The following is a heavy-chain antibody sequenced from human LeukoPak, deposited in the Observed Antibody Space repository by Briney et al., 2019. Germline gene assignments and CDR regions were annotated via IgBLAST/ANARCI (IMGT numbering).Heavy chain of an antibody. V-gene: IGHV4-59*08. D-gene: IGHD4-17*01. CDR1: GVSITSYY. J-gene: IGHJ5*02. CDR2: VYYSGNT. Sequence: SDTLSLTCSVSGVSITSYYWTWIRQPPAKGLEGIGYVYYSGNTFYNPSLKSRVSMSVDTSKNHFSLDLWSVTAADAAVYYCAKLWDDFGDSSAWFDPWGQGTLVTVSS. CDR3: AKLWDDFGDSSAWFDP.